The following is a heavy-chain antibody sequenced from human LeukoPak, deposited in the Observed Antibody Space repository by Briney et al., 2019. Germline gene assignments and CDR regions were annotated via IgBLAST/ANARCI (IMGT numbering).Heavy chain of an antibody. D-gene: IGHD3-22*01. J-gene: IGHJ4*02. V-gene: IGHV1-18*04. CDR2: ISAYNGNI. Sequence: ASVKVSCKASGYTFTSYGISWGRQAPGQGLEWMGWISAYNGNINYAQKFQGRVTMTTDTSTSTAYLELRSLRSDDTAVYYCARVTTGGYYNCWGQGTLVTVSS. CDR1: GYTFTSYG. CDR3: ARVTTGGYYNC.